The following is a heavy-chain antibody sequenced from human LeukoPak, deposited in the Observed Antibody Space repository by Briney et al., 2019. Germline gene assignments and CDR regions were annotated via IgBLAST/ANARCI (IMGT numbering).Heavy chain of an antibody. CDR1: GGSISSGGYY. Sequence: SETLSLTCTVSGGSISSGGYYWSWIRQPPGKGLEWIGYIYHSGSTYYNPSLKSRVTISVDRSKNQFSLKLSSVTAADTAVYYCAAESAPVYCSSTSCYKGGENYWGQGTLVTVSS. D-gene: IGHD2-2*02. J-gene: IGHJ4*02. CDR3: AAESAPVYCSSTSCYKGGENY. V-gene: IGHV4-30-2*01. CDR2: IYHSGST.